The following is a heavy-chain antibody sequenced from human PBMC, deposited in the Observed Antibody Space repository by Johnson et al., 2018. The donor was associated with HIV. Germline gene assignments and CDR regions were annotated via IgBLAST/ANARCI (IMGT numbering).Heavy chain of an antibody. CDR3: AKDPIVLVVYAISAFDI. D-gene: IGHD2-8*02. CDR1: GFTFSSYA. J-gene: IGHJ3*02. CDR2: FGSAGDT. Sequence: MQLVESGGGVVRPGGSLRLSCAASGFTFSSYAMHWVRQAPGKGLEWVSSFGSAGDTNYPGSVKCRFTMSRENAKNSFCLQMSSLRVEDTAVYYCAKDPIVLVVYAISAFDIWGQGTMVTVSS. V-gene: IGHV3-13*01.